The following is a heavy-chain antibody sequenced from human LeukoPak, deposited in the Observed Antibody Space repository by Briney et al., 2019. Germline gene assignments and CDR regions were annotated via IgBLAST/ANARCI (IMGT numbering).Heavy chain of an antibody. CDR1: GGSISSYY. CDR2: IYYSGST. Sequence: PSETLSLTCTVSGGSISSYYWSWIRQPPGKGLEWIGYIYYSGSTYYNPSLKSRVTISVVTSKNQFSLKLSSVTAADTAVYYCAREGRDGYNLVDYWGQGTLVTVSS. V-gene: IGHV4-59*12. J-gene: IGHJ4*02. D-gene: IGHD5-24*01. CDR3: AREGRDGYNLVDY.